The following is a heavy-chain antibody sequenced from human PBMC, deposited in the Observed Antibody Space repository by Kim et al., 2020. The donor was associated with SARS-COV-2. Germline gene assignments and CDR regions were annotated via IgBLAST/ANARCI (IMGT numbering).Heavy chain of an antibody. D-gene: IGHD6-19*01. CDR2: TNADGSDT. CDR3: ANARWLIY. CDR1: GFTFSSHW. Sequence: GGSLRLSCTASGFTFSSHWMYWVRQAPGKGLVWVSRTNADGSDTAYADSVKGRFTISRDNAKSTLYLQMNSLRAEDTAVYYCANARWLIYWGQGTLVTVSS. V-gene: IGHV3-74*01. J-gene: IGHJ4*02.